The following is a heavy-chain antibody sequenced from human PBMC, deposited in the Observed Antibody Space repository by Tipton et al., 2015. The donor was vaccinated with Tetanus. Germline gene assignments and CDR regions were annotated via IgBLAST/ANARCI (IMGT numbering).Heavy chain of an antibody. CDR2: IYYSEST. CDR1: GGSISSGGYY. D-gene: IGHD4-17*01. Sequence: TLSLTCTVSGGSISSGGYYWSWIRQHPGKGLEWIGYIYYSESTYYNSSLKSRVTISVDTSKNQFSLKLSSVTAADTAVYYCAREGRTTVTTWDCYYGMDVWGQGTTVTVSS. J-gene: IGHJ6*02. CDR3: AREGRTTVTTWDCYYGMDV. V-gene: IGHV4-31*03.